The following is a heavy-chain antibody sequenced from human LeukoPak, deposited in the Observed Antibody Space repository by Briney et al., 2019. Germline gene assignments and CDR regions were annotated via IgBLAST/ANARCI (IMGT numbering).Heavy chain of an antibody. CDR3: ATEGKIVRGVYTDY. V-gene: IGHV1-69*06. D-gene: IGHD3-10*02. CDR1: GGTFSNYA. Sequence: ASVKVSRKSSGGTFSNYAISWVRQAPGQGLEWMGGSIPLFDTADYAQKFQGRVTMTADTSRDTVYMELSSLRSEDTAVYYCATEGKIVRGVYTDYWGQGTLVTVSS. CDR2: SIPLFDTA. J-gene: IGHJ4*02.